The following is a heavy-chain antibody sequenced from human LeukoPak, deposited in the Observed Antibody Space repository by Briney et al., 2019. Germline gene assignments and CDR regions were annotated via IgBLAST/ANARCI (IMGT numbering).Heavy chain of an antibody. CDR3: ASENYGSGSLNY. J-gene: IGHJ4*02. D-gene: IGHD3-10*01. CDR2: IYYSGTT. CDR1: GGSISGYY. V-gene: IGHV4-59*08. Sequence: SSETLSLTCTFSGGSISGYYWTWIRQPPGKGLEWIGYIYYSGTTNYNPAPESRVTISIDTSRNQFSLRLSSVTAADTAVYHCASENYGSGSLNYWGLGTLVTVSS.